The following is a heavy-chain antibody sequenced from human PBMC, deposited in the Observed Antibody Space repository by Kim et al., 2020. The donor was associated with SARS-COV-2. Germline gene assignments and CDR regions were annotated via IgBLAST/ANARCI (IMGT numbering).Heavy chain of an antibody. CDR1: GGTFSSYA. J-gene: IGHJ6*02. CDR2: IIPIFGTA. D-gene: IGHD3-22*01. Sequence: SVKVSCKASGGTFSSYAISWVRQAPGQGLEWMGGIIPIFGTANYAQKFQGRVTITADESTSTAYMELSNLRSEDTAVYYCASGYYYDSSGSQPNYYYGMDVWGQGTTVTVSS. V-gene: IGHV1-69*13. CDR3: ASGYYYDSSGSQPNYYYGMDV.